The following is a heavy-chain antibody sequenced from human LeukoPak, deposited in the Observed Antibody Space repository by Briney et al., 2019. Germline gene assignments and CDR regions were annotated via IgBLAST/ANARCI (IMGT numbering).Heavy chain of an antibody. CDR2: ISGSGGST. CDR3: AKAPGYYDSSGYSWYFQH. J-gene: IGHJ1*01. D-gene: IGHD3-22*01. Sequence: GGSLRLSCAASGFTFSSYAMSWVRQAPGKGLEWVSAISGSGGSTYYADSVKGRFTISRDNSKNTLYLQMNSLRAEDTAVYYCAKAPGYYDSSGYSWYFQHWGQGTLVTVSS. V-gene: IGHV3-23*01. CDR1: GFTFSSYA.